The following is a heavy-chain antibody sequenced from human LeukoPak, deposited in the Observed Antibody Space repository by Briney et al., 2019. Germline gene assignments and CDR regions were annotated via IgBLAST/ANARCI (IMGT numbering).Heavy chain of an antibody. Sequence: GGSLRLSCAASGFTFSSYGMSWVRQAPGKGLEWVSAISGSGGSTYYADSVKGRFTISRDNSKNTLYLQMNSLRAEDTAVYYCAVSLGTRIAVADPREQNWYFDLWGRGTLVTVSS. CDR1: GFTFSSYG. CDR3: AVSLGTRIAVADPREQNWYFDL. D-gene: IGHD6-19*01. V-gene: IGHV3-23*01. CDR2: ISGSGGST. J-gene: IGHJ2*01.